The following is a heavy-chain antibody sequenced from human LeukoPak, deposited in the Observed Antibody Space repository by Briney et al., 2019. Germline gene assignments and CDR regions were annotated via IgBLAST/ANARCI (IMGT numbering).Heavy chain of an antibody. Sequence: GGSLRLSCAASGFTFSSYAMSWVRQAPGKGLEWVSAISGSGGSTYYADSVKGRFTISRDNSKNTLYLQMNSLRAEDTAVYYCAKDRGYCSSTSCYKPFDCWGQGTLVTVSS. D-gene: IGHD2-2*02. V-gene: IGHV3-23*01. CDR3: AKDRGYCSSTSCYKPFDC. J-gene: IGHJ4*02. CDR1: GFTFSSYA. CDR2: ISGSGGST.